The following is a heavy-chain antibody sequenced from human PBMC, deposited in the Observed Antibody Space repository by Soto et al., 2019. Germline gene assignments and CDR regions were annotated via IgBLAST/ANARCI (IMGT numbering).Heavy chain of an antibody. V-gene: IGHV3-23*01. Sequence: GGSLRLSCAASGFTFSSYAMSWVRQAPGKGLEWVSAISGSGGSTYYADSVKGRFTISRDNSKNTLYLQMNSLRAEDTAVYYCAKTSGSTVTEGGAFDIWGQGTMVTVSS. D-gene: IGHD3-10*01. CDR1: GFTFSSYA. CDR3: AKTSGSTVTEGGAFDI. CDR2: ISGSGGST. J-gene: IGHJ3*02.